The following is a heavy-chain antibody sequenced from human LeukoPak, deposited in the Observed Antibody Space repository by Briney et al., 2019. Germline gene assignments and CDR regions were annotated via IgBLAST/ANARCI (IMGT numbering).Heavy chain of an antibody. V-gene: IGHV1-69*13. J-gene: IGHJ4*02. D-gene: IGHD6-13*01. Sequence: SVKVSCKASGYTFTSYAMNWVRQAPGQGLEWMGGIIPIFGTANYAQKFQGRVTITADESTSTAYMELSSLRCEDTAVYYCAREGRGYDYWGQGTLVTVSS. CDR3: AREGRGYDY. CDR2: IIPIFGTA. CDR1: GYTFTSYA.